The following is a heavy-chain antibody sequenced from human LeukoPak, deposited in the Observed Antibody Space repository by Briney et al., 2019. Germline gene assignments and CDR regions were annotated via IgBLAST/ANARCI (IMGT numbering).Heavy chain of an antibody. CDR2: ISSSSSTI. Sequence: GGSLRLSCAASGFTFSSYAMSWVRQAPGKGLEWVSYISSSSSTIYYADSVKGRFTISRDNAKNSLYLQMNSLRAEDTAVYYCASTITMGAFDIWGQGTMVTVSS. J-gene: IGHJ3*02. D-gene: IGHD3-10*01. V-gene: IGHV3-48*04. CDR1: GFTFSSYA. CDR3: ASTITMGAFDI.